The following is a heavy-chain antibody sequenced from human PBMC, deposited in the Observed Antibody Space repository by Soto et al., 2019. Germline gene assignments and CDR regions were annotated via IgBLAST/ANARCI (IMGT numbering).Heavy chain of an antibody. J-gene: IGHJ2*01. CDR2: IYYTGST. CDR1: GGSISSYY. V-gene: IGHV4-59*01. CDR3: ASFNWYFDL. Sequence: SETRSLTCTVSGGSISSYYWSWIRQPPGKGLEWIGYIYYTGSTNYNPSLKSRVTISVDTSKDQFSLQLSSVTAADTAVYYCASFNWYFDLWGRGTLVTVS.